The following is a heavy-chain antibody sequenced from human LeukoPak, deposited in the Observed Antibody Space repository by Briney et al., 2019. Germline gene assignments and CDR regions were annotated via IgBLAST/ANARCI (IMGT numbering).Heavy chain of an antibody. CDR2: ISSDSRTI. CDR1: GFTFSSYS. V-gene: IGHV3-48*02. Sequence: GGSLRLSCAASGFTFSSYSMNWVRQAPGKGLEWVSYISSDSRTIYYADSVKGRYTISRDNAKNSLYLQMKSLRDEDTAVYYCARYGSGTSYITNYFDYWGQGTLVTVSS. D-gene: IGHD3-10*01. CDR3: ARYGSGTSYITNYFDY. J-gene: IGHJ4*02.